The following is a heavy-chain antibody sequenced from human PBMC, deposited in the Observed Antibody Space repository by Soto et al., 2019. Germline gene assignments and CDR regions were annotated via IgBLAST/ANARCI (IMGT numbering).Heavy chain of an antibody. Sequence: SVKVSCKASGGTFSSYRINWVRQAPGQGLEWVGGIVPIYRTADYAQKFQGRVTITADESARTSYMELRSLKSQDTAAYYCVRDSGAKLSSSWGQGTLVTVSS. CDR3: VRDSGAKLSSS. CDR1: GGTFSSYR. V-gene: IGHV1-69*13. D-gene: IGHD6-13*01. CDR2: IVPIYRTA. J-gene: IGHJ4*02.